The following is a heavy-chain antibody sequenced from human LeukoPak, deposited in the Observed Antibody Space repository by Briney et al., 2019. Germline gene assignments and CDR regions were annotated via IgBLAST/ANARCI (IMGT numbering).Heavy chain of an antibody. V-gene: IGHV4-59*12. CDR1: GGSISSYY. CDR3: ARAESPPSHRRGSGSYYYDY. CDR2: IFYSGTT. J-gene: IGHJ4*02. Sequence: PSETLSLTCTVSGGSISSYYWSWIRQPPGKGLEWIGFIFYSGTTNYNPSLKSRVTISVDTSKNQFSLQLNSVTPEDTAVYYCARAESPPSHRRGSGSYYYDYWGQGTLVTVSS. D-gene: IGHD3-10*01.